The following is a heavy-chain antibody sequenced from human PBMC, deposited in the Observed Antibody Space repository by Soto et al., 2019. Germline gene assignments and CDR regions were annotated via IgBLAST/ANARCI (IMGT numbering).Heavy chain of an antibody. CDR1: GYSFTSYW. CDR2: IDPSDSYT. Sequence: PGESLKIAGNGYGYSFTSYWISWVRQMPGKGLEWMGRIDPSDSYTNYSPSFQGHVTISADKSISTAYLQWSSLKASDTAMYYCARHVPPYYDSSGYYHYWGQGTLVTVSS. D-gene: IGHD3-22*01. J-gene: IGHJ4*02. V-gene: IGHV5-10-1*01. CDR3: ARHVPPYYDSSGYYHY.